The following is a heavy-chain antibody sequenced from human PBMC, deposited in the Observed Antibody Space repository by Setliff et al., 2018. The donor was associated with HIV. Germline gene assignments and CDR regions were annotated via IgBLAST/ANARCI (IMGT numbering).Heavy chain of an antibody. V-gene: IGHV1-69*10. J-gene: IGHJ4*02. CDR3: ALGPQLYGAFDS. CDR2: IIPLFGMR. D-gene: IGHD2-8*01. Sequence: SVKVSCKTSGGAFSRNAINWVRQAPGQGLEWLGGIIPLFGMRNVAPKFQDRVTITAVKSTSTSYMELSSLRSDDTAVYYCALGPQLYGAFDSWGQGALVTVSS. CDR1: GGAFSRNA.